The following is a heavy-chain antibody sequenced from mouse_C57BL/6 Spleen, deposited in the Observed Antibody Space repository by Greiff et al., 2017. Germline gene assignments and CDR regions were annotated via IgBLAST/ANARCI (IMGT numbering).Heavy chain of an antibody. CDR1: GYTFTDYY. CDR3: ARPGGGFAY. Sequence: VQLKQSGPELVKPGASVKISCKASGYTFTDYYMNWVKQSHGKSLAWIGDINPNNGGTSYNQKFKGKATLTVDKSYSTAYMELRSLTSEDSAVYYCARPGGGFAYWGQGTLVTVSA. V-gene: IGHV1-26*01. J-gene: IGHJ3*01. CDR2: INPNNGGT.